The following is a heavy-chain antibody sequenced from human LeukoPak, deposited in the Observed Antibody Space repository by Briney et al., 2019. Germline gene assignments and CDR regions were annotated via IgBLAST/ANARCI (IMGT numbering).Heavy chain of an antibody. CDR2: IYYSGSA. CDR3: AREATEIRFDY. D-gene: IGHD1-26*01. J-gene: IGHJ4*02. Sequence: SSETLSLTCTVSGFSISSNNWWGWIRQPPGKGLEWIGYIYYSGSAYYNPSLKSRVTISVDRSKNQFSLKLSSVTAADTAVYYCAREATEIRFDYWGQGTLVTVSS. CDR1: GFSISSNNW. V-gene: IGHV4-28*03.